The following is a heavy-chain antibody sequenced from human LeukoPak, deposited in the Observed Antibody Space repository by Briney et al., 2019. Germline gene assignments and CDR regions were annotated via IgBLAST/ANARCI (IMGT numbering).Heavy chain of an antibody. J-gene: IGHJ6*03. CDR3: ARVCLWNDHYYMDV. V-gene: IGHV4-39*07. Sequence: PSETLSLTCSVSGDSISTSSSYWGWIRQPPGKGLEWIGRIYTSGSTNYNPSLKSRVTMSVDTSKNQFSLKLSSVTAADTAVYYCARVCLWNDHYYMDVWGKGTTVTISS. CDR2: IYTSGST. CDR1: GDSISTSSSY. D-gene: IGHD1-1*01.